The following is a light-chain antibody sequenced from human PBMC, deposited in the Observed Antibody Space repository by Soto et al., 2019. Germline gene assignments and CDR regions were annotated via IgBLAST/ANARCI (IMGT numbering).Light chain of an antibody. CDR1: SSDVGGYNY. J-gene: IGLJ3*02. V-gene: IGLV2-8*01. CDR3: SSYAGSNNWV. CDR2: EVN. Sequence: QSVLTQPPSASGSPGQSVTISCTGTSSDVGGYNYVSWYQRHPGQAPKLIIYEVNKRPSGVPDRFSGSKSGNTASLSVAGLQAEDEADYYCSSYAGSNNWVFGGGTKLTVL.